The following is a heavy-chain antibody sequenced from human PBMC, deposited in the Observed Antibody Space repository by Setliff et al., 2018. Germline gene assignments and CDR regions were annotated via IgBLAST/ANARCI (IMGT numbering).Heavy chain of an antibody. D-gene: IGHD3-16*01. J-gene: IGHJ5*01. V-gene: IGHV1-69*13. CDR3: ARELRSPYWHLDS. Sequence: GASVKVSCKSSGGTFSSSGITWVRQAPGQGLQWLGRFIPILGATNYAQNLQGRVTITADESTSTGYMELSSLRSEDTAMYYCARELRSPYWHLDSWGQGTQVTVSS. CDR1: GGTFSSSG. CDR2: FIPILGAT.